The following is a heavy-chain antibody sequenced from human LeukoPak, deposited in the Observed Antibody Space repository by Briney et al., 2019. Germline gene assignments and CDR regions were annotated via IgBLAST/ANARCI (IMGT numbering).Heavy chain of an antibody. CDR1: GYTFTGYY. Sequence: ASVKVSCKASGYTFTGYYMHWVRQAPGQGLERMGWINPNSGGTNYAQKFQGRVTMTRDTSISTAYMELSRLRSDDTAVYYCARVVVGATTPEVAFDIWRQGTMVTVSS. D-gene: IGHD1-26*01. J-gene: IGHJ3*02. CDR2: INPNSGGT. V-gene: IGHV1-2*02. CDR3: ARVVVGATTPEVAFDI.